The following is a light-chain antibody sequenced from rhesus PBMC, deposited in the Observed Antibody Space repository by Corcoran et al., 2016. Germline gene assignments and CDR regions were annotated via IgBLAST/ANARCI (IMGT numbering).Light chain of an antibody. V-gene: IGKV1-28*03. CDR3: LQHYSYPLT. Sequence: DIQMTQSPSSLSASVGDTVTITCRASQAISTYLNWFQQKPVTAPKLLISAASSLESGVPSRFSGSGFVTDFPLTFSSLQPEDFAAYYCLQHYSYPLTFGGGTKVEIK. J-gene: IGKJ4*01. CDR2: AAS. CDR1: QAISTY.